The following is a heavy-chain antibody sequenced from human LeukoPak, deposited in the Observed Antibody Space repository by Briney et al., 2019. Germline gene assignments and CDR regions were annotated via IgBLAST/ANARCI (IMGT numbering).Heavy chain of an antibody. V-gene: IGHV3-53*01. Sequence: GGSLRLSCAASGFTVSTNYMSWVRQAPGKGLEWVSVIYSGGSTYYADSVKGRFTISRDNSKNTLYLQMNSLRAEDTAVYYCAKVWDYSSAPGNYWGQGTLVTVSS. CDR2: IYSGGST. D-gene: IGHD3-22*01. J-gene: IGHJ4*02. CDR3: AKVWDYSSAPGNY. CDR1: GFTVSTNY.